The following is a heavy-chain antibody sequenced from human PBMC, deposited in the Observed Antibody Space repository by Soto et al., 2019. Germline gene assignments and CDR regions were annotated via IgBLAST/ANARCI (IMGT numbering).Heavy chain of an antibody. CDR1: GGSFSGYY. CDR3: ARGVPLTPVPAPPGYYGMDV. V-gene: IGHV4-34*01. Sequence: QVQLQQWGAGLLKPSETLSLTCAVYGGSFSGYYWSWIRQPPGKGLEWIGEINHSGSTNYNPSLTXRVTISVDTSXXQXSXMLSSVTAADTAVYYCARGVPLTPVPAPPGYYGMDVWGQGTTVTVSS. CDR2: INHSGST. J-gene: IGHJ6*02. D-gene: IGHD4-17*01.